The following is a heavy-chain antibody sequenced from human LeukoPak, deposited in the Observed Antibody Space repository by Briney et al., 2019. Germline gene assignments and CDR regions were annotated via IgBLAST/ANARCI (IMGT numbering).Heavy chain of an antibody. Sequence: SETLSLTCAVYGGSFSGYYWSWIRQPPGKGLEWIGDINHSGSTNYNPSLKSRVTISVDTSKNQFSLKLSSVTAADTAVYYCARGYRYCSSTSCSSYIDVWGKGTTVTVSS. D-gene: IGHD2-2*01. J-gene: IGHJ6*03. CDR2: INHSGST. V-gene: IGHV4-34*01. CDR1: GGSFSGYY. CDR3: ARGYRYCSSTSCSSYIDV.